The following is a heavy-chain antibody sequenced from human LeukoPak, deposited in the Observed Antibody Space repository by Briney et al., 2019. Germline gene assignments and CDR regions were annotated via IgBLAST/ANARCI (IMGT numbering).Heavy chain of an antibody. CDR1: GDSISNYY. CDR3: ARVRDNYESSGYYCPYFDY. D-gene: IGHD3-22*01. J-gene: IGHJ4*02. Sequence: SETLSLTCTVSGDSISNYYWTWIRQPPGKGLEWIGYINYSGSTNYNPSLKSRVTISVDTSENQFSLRLSYVTAEDMAVYYCARVRDNYESSGYYCPYFDYWGQGTLVTVSS. V-gene: IGHV4-59*01. CDR2: INYSGST.